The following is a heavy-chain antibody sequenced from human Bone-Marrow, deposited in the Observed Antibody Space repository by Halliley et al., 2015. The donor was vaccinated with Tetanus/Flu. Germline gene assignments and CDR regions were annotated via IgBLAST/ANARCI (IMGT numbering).Heavy chain of an antibody. Sequence: LGSYAVHWVRQAPGKGLEWVAMISFDGSRKYYADSVKGRVTISRGNAKNSLSLQMKGLRAEDTAVYYCARYGSGWEY. D-gene: IGHD6-19*01. CDR3: ARYGSGWEY. CDR1: LGSYA. V-gene: IGHV3-30*04. J-gene: IGHJ1*01. CDR2: ISFDGSRK.